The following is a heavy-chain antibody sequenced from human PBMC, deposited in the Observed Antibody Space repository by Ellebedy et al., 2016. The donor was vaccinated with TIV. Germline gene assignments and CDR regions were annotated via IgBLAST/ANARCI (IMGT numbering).Heavy chain of an antibody. Sequence: SGPTLVKPTQTLTLTCTFSGFSLSTSGVGVGWIRQPPRTALEWLALIYWDDDKRYSPSLKSRLTITKDTSKNQVVLTMTNMDPVDTATYYCAHRYCSGGTCYSDAFDIWGQGTMVTVSS. CDR2: IYWDDDK. J-gene: IGHJ3*02. CDR1: GFSLSTSGVG. D-gene: IGHD2-15*01. CDR3: AHRYCSGGTCYSDAFDI. V-gene: IGHV2-5*02.